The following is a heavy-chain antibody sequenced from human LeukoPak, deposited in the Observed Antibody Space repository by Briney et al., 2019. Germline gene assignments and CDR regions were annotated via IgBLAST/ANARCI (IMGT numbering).Heavy chain of an antibody. Sequence: GSLRLSCAASGFTFSSYSMNWVRQAPGKGLEWVSSISSSSSYIYYADSVKGRFTISRDNAKNSLYLQMNSLRAEDTAVYYCARGFVSGSSSDAFDIWGQGTMVTVSS. CDR3: ARGFVSGSSSDAFDI. V-gene: IGHV3-21*01. D-gene: IGHD1-26*01. CDR2: ISSSSSYI. CDR1: GFTFSSYS. J-gene: IGHJ3*02.